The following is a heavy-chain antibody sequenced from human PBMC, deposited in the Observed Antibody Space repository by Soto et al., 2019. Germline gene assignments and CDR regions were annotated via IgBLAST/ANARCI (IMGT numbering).Heavy chain of an antibody. J-gene: IGHJ4*02. CDR1: GFTFSSYG. V-gene: IGHV3-30*18. CDR2: ISYDGINK. CDR3: AKEGDTSMAYYFDY. Sequence: GGSLRLSCAASGFTFSSYGMHWVRQAPGKGLEWLAVISYDGINKYYADSVKGRFTISRDNSKNTLYVQMNSLRAEDTAVYYCAKEGDTSMAYYFDYWGRGTLVTVSS. D-gene: IGHD5-18*01.